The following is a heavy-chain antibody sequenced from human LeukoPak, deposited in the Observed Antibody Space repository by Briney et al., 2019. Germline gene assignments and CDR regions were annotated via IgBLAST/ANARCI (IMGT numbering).Heavy chain of an antibody. Sequence: SVKVSCKASGGTFSSYAISWVRQAAGQGLEWMGGIIPIFGTANYAQKFQGRVTITADESTSTAYMELSSLRSEDTAVYYCARDPRTMVRGVPAALRYWGQGTLVTVSS. CDR3: ARDPRTMVRGVPAALRY. CDR2: IIPIFGTA. J-gene: IGHJ4*02. D-gene: IGHD3-10*01. CDR1: GGTFSSYA. V-gene: IGHV1-69*13.